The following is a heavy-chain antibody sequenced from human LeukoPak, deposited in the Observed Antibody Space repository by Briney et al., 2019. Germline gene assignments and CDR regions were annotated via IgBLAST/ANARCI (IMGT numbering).Heavy chain of an antibody. D-gene: IGHD5-12*01. CDR3: TKSDGGGYDFDP. CDR1: GGTFSSYA. V-gene: IGHV1-2*02. J-gene: IGHJ5*02. CDR2: ISPNSGGT. Sequence: ASVKVSCKASGGTFSSYAISWVRQAPGQGLEWMGWISPNSGGTKYAQKSQGRITMTRDTSISTAYMEVSRLTSDDTAVYYCTKSDGGGYDFDPWGQGTLVTVSS.